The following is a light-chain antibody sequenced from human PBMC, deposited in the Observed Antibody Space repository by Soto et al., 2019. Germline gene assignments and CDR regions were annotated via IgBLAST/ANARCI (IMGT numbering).Light chain of an antibody. CDR1: NSNIGKNS. CDR3: AAWDDSLNGLV. V-gene: IGLV1-44*01. Sequence: QSVLSQEPSVSGTPGQRVAMACSGGNSNIGKNSVNWYRQVPGTAPQLLIYSDTMRSFGIPDRFSASKSGTSASLAIGGLQSDDEALYFRAAWDDSLNGLVFGGGTQLTVL. J-gene: IGLJ7*01. CDR2: SDT.